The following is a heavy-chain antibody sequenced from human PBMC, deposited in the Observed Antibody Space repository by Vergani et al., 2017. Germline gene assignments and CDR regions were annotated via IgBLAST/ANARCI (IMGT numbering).Heavy chain of an antibody. V-gene: IGHV1-18*01. CDR1: GYTFSTYG. CDR3: AGGYYGSGSLYYFDY. Sequence: QVQLVHSGAEVKKPGASVNVSFKASGYTFSTYGISWVRQAPGQGLEWMGWISAYNGNTNYPEKFQGRLTMTTDTSTRTAYMELRSLRSDDTAVYYCAGGYYGSGSLYYFDYWGQGTLVSVSS. J-gene: IGHJ4*02. CDR2: ISAYNGNT. D-gene: IGHD3-10*01.